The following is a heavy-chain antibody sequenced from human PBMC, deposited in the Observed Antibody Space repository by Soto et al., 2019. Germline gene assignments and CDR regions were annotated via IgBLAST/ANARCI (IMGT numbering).Heavy chain of an antibody. CDR1: GFSFDTYA. V-gene: IGHV3-23*01. Sequence: EAQLLESGGGLVQPGGSLRVSCAASGFSFDTYAMSWVRQAPGKGLEWVSTISGSGGNTYYADSAKGRFTISRDNSKNILYLQMTSLRAEDTALYYCAKLGMTTINRDYWGQGTQVTVSS. CDR2: ISGSGGNT. CDR3: AKLGMTTINRDY. D-gene: IGHD5-12*01. J-gene: IGHJ4*02.